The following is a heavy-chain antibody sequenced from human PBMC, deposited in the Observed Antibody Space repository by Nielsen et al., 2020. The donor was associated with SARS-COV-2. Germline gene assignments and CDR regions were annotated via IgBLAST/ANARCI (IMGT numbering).Heavy chain of an antibody. Sequence: GESLKISCAASGFAFSDYYMSWIRQAPGKGLEWVSYTSNTGVTKYYADSVKGRFTISRDNAKNSLYLQMNSLRAEDTAVYYCARGRIAAAGTWSNWFDPWGQGTLVTVSS. J-gene: IGHJ5*02. V-gene: IGHV3-11*04. CDR2: TSNTGVTK. CDR3: ARGRIAAAGTWSNWFDP. D-gene: IGHD6-13*01. CDR1: GFAFSDYY.